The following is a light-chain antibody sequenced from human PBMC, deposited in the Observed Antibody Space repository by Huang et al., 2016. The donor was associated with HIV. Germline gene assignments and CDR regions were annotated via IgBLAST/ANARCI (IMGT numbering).Light chain of an antibody. CDR1: QGVSSS. Sequence: EVVLTQSPATLSLSPGERATLSCRASQGVSSSFAWYQQKPGQAPRLRIYAASVRATGIPARFSGSASGTDFTLTISSLEPEDFAVYYCQQRRNWPPYTFGQGTKLEIK. CDR3: QQRRNWPPYT. J-gene: IGKJ2*01. V-gene: IGKV3-11*01. CDR2: AAS.